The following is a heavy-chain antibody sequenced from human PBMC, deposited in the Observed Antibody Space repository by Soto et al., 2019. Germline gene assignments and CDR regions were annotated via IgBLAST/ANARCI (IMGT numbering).Heavy chain of an antibody. CDR2: IYYSGST. V-gene: IGHV4-39*07. CDR3: ARAYGIWAFDI. Sequence: SETLSLTCTVSGGSISSSSYYWGWIRQPPGKGLEWIGSIYYSGSTYYNPSLKSRVTISVDTSKNQFSLKLSSVTAADTAVYYCARAYGIWAFDIWGQGTMVTVSS. D-gene: IGHD4-17*01. J-gene: IGHJ3*02. CDR1: GGSISSSSYY.